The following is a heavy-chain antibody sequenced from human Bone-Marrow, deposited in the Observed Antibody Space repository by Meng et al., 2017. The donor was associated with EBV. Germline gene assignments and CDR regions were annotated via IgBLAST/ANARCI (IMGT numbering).Heavy chain of an antibody. CDR2: IYQSGIT. CDR3: ARGGDIVATRFDY. V-gene: IGHV4-4*03. Sequence: KHPGTVSLSCSVSCGYINSSNWWSSVRQPPGKGLEWIGEIYQSGITNYNPYLKSRVTISVDKSKNQFSLKLSSVTAADTAVYYCARGGDIVATRFDYWGQGTLVTVSS. D-gene: IGHD5-12*01. J-gene: IGHJ4*02. CDR1: CGYINSSNW.